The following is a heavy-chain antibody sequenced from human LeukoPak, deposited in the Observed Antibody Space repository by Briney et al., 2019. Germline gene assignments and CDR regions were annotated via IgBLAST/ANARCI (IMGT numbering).Heavy chain of an antibody. D-gene: IGHD4-23*01. CDR1: GFTFSSYW. V-gene: IGHV3-74*01. CDR3: ARDYDGNFAVEY. CDR2: INTDGSTT. J-gene: IGHJ4*02. Sequence: PGGSLRLSCAVSGFTFSSYWVHWVRQAPGKGLVWVSRINTDGSTTSYADSVNGRFSISRDNAKNTLYLQMNSLRAEDTAVYYCARDYDGNFAVEYWGQGTLVTVSS.